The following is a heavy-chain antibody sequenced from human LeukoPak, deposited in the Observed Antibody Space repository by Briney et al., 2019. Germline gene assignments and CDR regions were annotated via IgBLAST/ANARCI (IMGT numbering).Heavy chain of an antibody. V-gene: IGHV4-39*07. CDR3: ARVGWGSIAVAGTYFDY. Sequence: KPSETLSLTCTVSGGSISSSSYYWGWIRQPPGKGLEWIGSIYYSGSTYYNPSLKSRVTISVDTSKNQFSLKLSSVTAADTAVYYCARVGWGSIAVAGTYFDYWGQGTLVTVSS. D-gene: IGHD6-19*01. J-gene: IGHJ4*02. CDR1: GGSISSSSYY. CDR2: IYYSGST.